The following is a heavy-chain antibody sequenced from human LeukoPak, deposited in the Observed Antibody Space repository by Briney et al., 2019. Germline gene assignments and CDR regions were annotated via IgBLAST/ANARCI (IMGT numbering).Heavy chain of an antibody. D-gene: IGHD3-10*01. V-gene: IGHV3-30-3*01. J-gene: IGHJ4*02. CDR1: GFTFRNYV. CDR3: AREGYYGSGSTPSLYFDY. CDR2: TSSDLNVK. Sequence: GGSLRLSCAASGFTFRNYVIHWVRQAPGKGLEWVAVTSSDLNVKLYADSVKGLFTISRDNSRSTLYLQMNSLRPEDTAIYYCAREGYYGSGSTPSLYFDYWGQGTLVTVSS.